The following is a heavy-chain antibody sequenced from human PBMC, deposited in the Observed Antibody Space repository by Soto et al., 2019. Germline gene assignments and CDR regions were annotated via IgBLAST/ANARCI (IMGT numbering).Heavy chain of an antibody. CDR3: ARGDYFDRRFDF. J-gene: IGHJ4*02. V-gene: IGHV3-7*03. CDR1: GFSFSDYW. D-gene: IGHD3-22*01. Sequence: GGSLRLSCAASGFSFSDYWMSWVRQAPGKGLEWVATIKQDESEKYYVDSVKGRFTVSRDNAKNSLFLQVNSLRAEDTAVYYCARGDYFDRRFDFWGQGTLVTVSS. CDR2: IKQDESEK.